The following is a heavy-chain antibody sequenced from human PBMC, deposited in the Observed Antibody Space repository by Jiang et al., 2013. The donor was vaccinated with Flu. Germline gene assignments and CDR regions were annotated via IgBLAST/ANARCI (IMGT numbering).Heavy chain of an antibody. J-gene: IGHJ6*02. CDR1: GGTFSSFA. CDR3: ASTSGGSRGYYYYDLDV. Sequence: SGAEVKKPGSSVKVSCKASGGTFSSFAFSWVRQAPGQGLEWMGGIIPIHGTAIYAQRFQGTVTITAVESTSTAYMELRSLKSEDTAVYYCASTSGGSRGYYYYDLDVWGQGTTVTVFS. V-gene: IGHV1-69*01. CDR2: IIPIHGTA. D-gene: IGHD2-15*01.